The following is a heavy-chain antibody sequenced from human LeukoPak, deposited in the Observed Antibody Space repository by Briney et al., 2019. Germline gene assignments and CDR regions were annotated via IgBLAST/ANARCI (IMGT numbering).Heavy chain of an antibody. CDR2: FYYSGST. J-gene: IGHJ4*02. Sequence: PSETLSLTCTVSGGSINSDNSYWGWIRQPPGKGLEWIGSFYYSGSTYYNPSLKSRVTISVDTSKNHFSLKLNSVTAADTAVYYCARTDTAMVPFDYWGQGTLVTVSS. V-gene: IGHV4-39*07. CDR3: ARTDTAMVPFDY. D-gene: IGHD5-18*01. CDR1: GGSINSDNSY.